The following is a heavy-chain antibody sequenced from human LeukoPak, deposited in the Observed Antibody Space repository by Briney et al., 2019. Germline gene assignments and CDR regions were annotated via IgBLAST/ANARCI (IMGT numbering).Heavy chain of an antibody. CDR2: INPNSGGT. D-gene: IGHD5-18*01. Sequence: GASVKVSCKASGYTFTGYYMHWVRQAPGQGLEWMGWINPNSGGTNYAQKFQGRVTMTRDTSISTAYMELSRLRSDDTAVYYCARDPPLRTRGYSYGEEEAAFDIWGQGTMVTVSS. CDR1: GYTFTGYY. J-gene: IGHJ3*02. CDR3: ARDPPLRTRGYSYGEEEAAFDI. V-gene: IGHV1-2*02.